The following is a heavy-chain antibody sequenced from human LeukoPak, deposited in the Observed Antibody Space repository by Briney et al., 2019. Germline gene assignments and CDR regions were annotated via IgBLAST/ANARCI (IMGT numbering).Heavy chain of an antibody. CDR1: GYTFTGYY. J-gene: IGHJ4*02. CDR3: ARAPAQGLAHLLSKQTYYFDY. D-gene: IGHD1/OR15-1a*01. CDR2: INPNSGGT. Sequence: ASVKVSCKASGYTFTGYYMHWVRQAPGQGLEWMGWINPNSGGTNYAQKLQGRVTMTTDTSTSTAYMELRSLRSDDTAVYYCARAPAQGLAHLLSKQTYYFDYWSQGTLVTVSS. V-gene: IGHV1-2*02.